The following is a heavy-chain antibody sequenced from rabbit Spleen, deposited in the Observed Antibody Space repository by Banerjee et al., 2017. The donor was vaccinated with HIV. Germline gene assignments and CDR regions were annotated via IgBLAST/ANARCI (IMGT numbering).Heavy chain of an antibody. V-gene: IGHV1S45*01. CDR3: ARGSAAMTMVITGFYLNL. D-gene: IGHD2-1*01. J-gene: IGHJ4*01. CDR2: INIVTGKS. Sequence: EQLEESGGGLVKPEGSLTLTCKASGVSLSDKDVMCWVRQAPGKGLEWIACINIVTGKSVYASWAKGRFIMSRTSSTTVTLQMTSLTAADTATYFCARGSAAMTMVITGFYLNLWGQGTLVTVS. CDR1: GVSLSDKDV.